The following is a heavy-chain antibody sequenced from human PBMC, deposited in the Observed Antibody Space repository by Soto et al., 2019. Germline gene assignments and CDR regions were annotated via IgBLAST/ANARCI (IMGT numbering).Heavy chain of an antibody. CDR2: IVVGSGNT. V-gene: IGHV1-58*01. CDR3: AAAQGSNDFWSGSYYYYGMDV. Sequence: SVKVSCKASGFTFTSSAVQWLRQARGQRLEWIGWIVVGSGNTNYAQKFQERVTITRDMSTSTAYMELSSLRSEDTAVYYCAAAQGSNDFWSGSYYYYGMDVWGQGNTVTVSS. J-gene: IGHJ6*02. CDR1: GFTFTSSA. D-gene: IGHD3-3*01.